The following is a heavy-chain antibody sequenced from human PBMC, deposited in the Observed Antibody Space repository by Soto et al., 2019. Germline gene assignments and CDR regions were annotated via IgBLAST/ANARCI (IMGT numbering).Heavy chain of an antibody. CDR3: ARPRTTVVTPLDAFDI. J-gene: IGHJ3*02. Sequence: GSLRRSCAASGFTFSNYGMHWVREAPGKGLEWVALIWLDGSNENYADFVKGRFTISRDNFKNTLYLQMNSLRAEDTAVYYCARPRTTVVTPLDAFDIWGQGT. CDR2: IWLDGSNE. V-gene: IGHV3-33*01. D-gene: IGHD4-17*01. CDR1: GFTFSNYG.